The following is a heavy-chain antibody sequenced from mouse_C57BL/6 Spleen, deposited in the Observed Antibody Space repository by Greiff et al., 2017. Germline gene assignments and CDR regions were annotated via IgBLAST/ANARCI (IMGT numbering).Heavy chain of an antibody. J-gene: IGHJ2*01. D-gene: IGHD1-1*01. CDR2: LDPSDSYT. CDR1: GYTFTSYW. CDR3: ARGGNLVYLDY. Sequence: QVQLQQPGAELVMPGASVKLSCKASGYTFTSYWMHWVKQRPGQGLEWIGELDPSDSYTNYNQKFKGKSTLTVDKSSSTAYMQLSGLTSEDSAVYYWARGGNLVYLDYWGQGTTLTVSS. V-gene: IGHV1-69*01.